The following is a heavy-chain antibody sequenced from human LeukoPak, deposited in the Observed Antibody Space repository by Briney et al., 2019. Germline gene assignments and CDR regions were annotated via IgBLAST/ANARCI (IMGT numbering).Heavy chain of an antibody. J-gene: IGHJ4*02. D-gene: IGHD5-12*01. V-gene: IGHV4-34*01. CDR1: GGSISSYY. Sequence: SETLSLTCTVSGGSISSYYWSWIRQPPGKGLEWIGEINHSGSTNYNPSLKSRVTISVDTSKNQFSLKLSSVTAADTAVYYCARASSGSGYIFDYWGQGTLVTVSS. CDR2: INHSGST. CDR3: ARASSGSGYIFDY.